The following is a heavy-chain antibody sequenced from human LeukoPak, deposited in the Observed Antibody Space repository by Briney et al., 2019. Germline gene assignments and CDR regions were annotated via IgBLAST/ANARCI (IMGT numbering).Heavy chain of an antibody. V-gene: IGHV3-21*01. CDR2: ISTSSSYI. Sequence: GGSLRLSCAVSGFTFSRYSMNWVRQAPGKGLEWVSFISTSSSYIYYADSVKGRFTISRDNAKNSLYLQMNSLRAEDTAVYYCARDGSIPWGYYMDVWGKGTTVTISS. D-gene: IGHD2-2*02. J-gene: IGHJ6*03. CDR3: ARDGSIPWGYYMDV. CDR1: GFTFSRYS.